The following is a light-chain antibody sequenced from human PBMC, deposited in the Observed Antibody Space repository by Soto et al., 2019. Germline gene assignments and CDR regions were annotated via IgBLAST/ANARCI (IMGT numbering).Light chain of an antibody. CDR3: QPRSDWPST. V-gene: IGKV3-11*01. CDR1: QSVSRY. CDR2: DAS. J-gene: IGKJ4*01. Sequence: EIVLTQSPATLSLSPGERATLSCRASQSVSRYLAWYQQKPGQAPRLLIYDASNRATGIPARFSGSGSGTDFTLTISSLEPEDFAVNYCQPRSDWPSTFGRGTKVQIK.